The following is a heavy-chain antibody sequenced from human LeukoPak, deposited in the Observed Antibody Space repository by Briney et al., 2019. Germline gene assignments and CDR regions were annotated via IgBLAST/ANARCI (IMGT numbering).Heavy chain of an antibody. CDR1: GYSFTSYW. CDR2: IYPGDSDT. Sequence: GESLKISCKGSGYSFTSYWIGWVRQMPGKGLEWMGIIYPGDSDTRYSPSFQGQVTISADKSISTAYLQRSSLKASDTAMYYCARHPLGYCSSTSCYKVGFDYWGQGTLVTVSS. J-gene: IGHJ4*02. V-gene: IGHV5-51*01. D-gene: IGHD2-2*02. CDR3: ARHPLGYCSSTSCYKVGFDY.